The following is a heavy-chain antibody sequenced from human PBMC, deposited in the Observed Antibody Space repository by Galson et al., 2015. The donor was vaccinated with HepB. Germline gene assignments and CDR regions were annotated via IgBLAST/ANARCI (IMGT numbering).Heavy chain of an antibody. D-gene: IGHD1-1*01. CDR1: GFTFRSYS. Sequence: SLRLSCAASGFTFRSYSMNWVRQAPGKGLEWVSYITSSTSIINYADSVKGRFSVSRDNAWNSLFLQMDNLRHEDSAVYYCARSVQGGFDYWGQGTRVSVSS. CDR3: ARSVQGGFDY. J-gene: IGHJ4*02. V-gene: IGHV3-48*02. CDR2: ITSSTSII.